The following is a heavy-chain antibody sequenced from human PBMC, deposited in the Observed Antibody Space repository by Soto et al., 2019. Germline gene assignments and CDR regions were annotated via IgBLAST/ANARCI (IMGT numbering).Heavy chain of an antibody. Sequence: EVQLVESGGGLVQPGESLRLSCAASGFSFSSFSMNWVRQAPGKGLEWVSYIGWTPDTVYYADSVQGRFTISRDNAQKLLFLQMNSLRAEDTAVYYCAGDVNYAFDRWGQGTLVTVSS. CDR3: AGDVNYAFDR. CDR2: IGWTPDTV. CDR1: GFSFSSFS. J-gene: IGHJ4*02. D-gene: IGHD1-7*01. V-gene: IGHV3-48*01.